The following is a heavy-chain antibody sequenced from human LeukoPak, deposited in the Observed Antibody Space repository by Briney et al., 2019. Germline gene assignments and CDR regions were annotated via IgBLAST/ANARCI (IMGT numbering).Heavy chain of an antibody. Sequence: GGSLTLSCAASGVTFSNEGIHWVRQAPGKGLEWVALIWYDGSNKYYADSVKGRFTISRDNSKNTLYLQMNSLRDEDTAVYYCATSLTVIVCFSPDYWGQGTLVTVSS. CDR2: IWYDGSNK. CDR3: ATSLTVIVCFSPDY. D-gene: IGHD2-21*01. V-gene: IGHV3-33*01. CDR1: GVTFSNEG. J-gene: IGHJ4*02.